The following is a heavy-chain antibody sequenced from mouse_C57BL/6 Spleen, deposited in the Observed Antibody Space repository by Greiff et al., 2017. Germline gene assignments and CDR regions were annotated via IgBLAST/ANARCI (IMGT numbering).Heavy chain of an antibody. CDR2: ISDGGSYT. Sequence: EVQVVESGGGLVKPGGSLKLSCAASGFTFSSYAMSWVRQTPEKRLEWVATISDGGSYTSYPDNVKGRFTISRDNAKNNLYLQMSHLKSEDTAMYYCARDQNYDKVRYYFDYWGQGTTLTVSS. CDR1: GFTFSSYA. D-gene: IGHD2-4*01. J-gene: IGHJ2*01. V-gene: IGHV5-4*01. CDR3: ARDQNYDKVRYYFDY.